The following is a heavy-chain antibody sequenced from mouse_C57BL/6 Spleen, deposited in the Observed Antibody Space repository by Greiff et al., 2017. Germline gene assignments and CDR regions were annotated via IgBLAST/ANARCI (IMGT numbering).Heavy chain of an antibody. CDR3: ARDERGRFAY. J-gene: IGHJ3*01. CDR1: GFTFSDFY. Sequence: EVKLVESGGGLVQSGRSLRLSCATSGFTFSDFYMEWVRQAPGKGLEWIAASRNKANDYTTEYSASVKGRFIVSRDTSQSILYLQMNALRAEDTAIYYCARDERGRFAYWGQGTLVTVSA. V-gene: IGHV7-1*01. CDR2: SRNKANDYTT.